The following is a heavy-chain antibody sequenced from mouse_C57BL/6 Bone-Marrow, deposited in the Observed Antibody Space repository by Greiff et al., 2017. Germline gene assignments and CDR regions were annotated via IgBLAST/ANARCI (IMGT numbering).Heavy chain of an antibody. CDR1: GYTFTDYE. Sequence: VQLQESGAELVRPGASVTLSCKASGYTFTDYEMHWVKQTPVHGLEWIGAIDPETGGTAYNQKFKGKAILTADKSSSTAYMELRSLTSEDSAVYYGANDYGSSFAWFAYWGQGTLVTVSA. D-gene: IGHD1-1*01. CDR3: ANDYGSSFAWFAY. J-gene: IGHJ3*01. V-gene: IGHV1-15*01. CDR2: IDPETGGT.